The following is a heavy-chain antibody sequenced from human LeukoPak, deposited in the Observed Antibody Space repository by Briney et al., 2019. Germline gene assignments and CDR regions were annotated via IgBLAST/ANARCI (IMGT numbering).Heavy chain of an antibody. CDR1: GFTFSSYW. CDR2: IKQDGSEK. J-gene: IGHJ6*02. D-gene: IGHD6-19*01. CDR3: ARDMSDHSSGWYYYYGMDV. V-gene: IGHV3-7*01. Sequence: GGSLRLSCAASGFTFSSYWMSWVRQAPGKGLEWVANIKQDGSEKYYVDSVKGRFTISRDNAKNSLYLQMNSLRAEDTAVYYCARDMSDHSSGWYYYYGMDVWGQGTTATVSS.